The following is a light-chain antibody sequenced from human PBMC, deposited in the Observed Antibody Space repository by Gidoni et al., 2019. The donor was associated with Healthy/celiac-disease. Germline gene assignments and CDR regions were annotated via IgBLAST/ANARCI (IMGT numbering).Light chain of an antibody. CDR1: QSVSSSY. J-gene: IGKJ2*01. CDR3: LQYGSSPYT. Sequence: EIVLTQSPGTLSLSPGERATRSCRASQSVSSSYLAWYKQKPGQAPRLLIYGASSRATGIPDRFSGSGSGTDFTLTISRLEPEDFAVYYCLQYGSSPYTFGQGTKLEIK. CDR2: GAS. V-gene: IGKV3-20*01.